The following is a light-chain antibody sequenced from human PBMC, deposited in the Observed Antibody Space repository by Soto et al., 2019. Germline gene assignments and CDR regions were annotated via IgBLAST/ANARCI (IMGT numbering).Light chain of an antibody. CDR1: SSDVGGYNY. CDR3: SSYAGSNNYV. CDR2: DVS. J-gene: IGLJ1*01. Sequence: QSLLTQPPSASGSPVQSLTISCTGTSSDVGGYNYVSWYQHHPGNAPTLMISDVSKRPSGVPDRFSGSKSANTASLTVSGLPAEDEADYYCSSYAGSNNYVFGTGTKVTV. V-gene: IGLV2-8*01.